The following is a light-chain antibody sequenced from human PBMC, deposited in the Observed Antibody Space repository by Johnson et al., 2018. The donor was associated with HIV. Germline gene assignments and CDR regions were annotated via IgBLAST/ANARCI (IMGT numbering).Light chain of an antibody. CDR1: SSNIGDNY. Sequence: QSVLTQPPSVSAAPGQKVTISCSGSSSNIGDNYVSWYQQLPGTAPKLLIYENNKRPSGIPDRFSGSKSGTSATLGITGLQTGDEADYYCGTWASSLRKAFGTGPKVTVL. J-gene: IGLJ1*01. CDR2: ENN. CDR3: GTWASSLRKA. V-gene: IGLV1-51*01.